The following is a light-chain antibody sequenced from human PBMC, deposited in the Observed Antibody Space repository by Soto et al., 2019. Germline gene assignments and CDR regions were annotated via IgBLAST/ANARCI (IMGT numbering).Light chain of an antibody. Sequence: NFMLTQPHSVPGSPGKTVIISCTGSSGSISRNYVQWYQQRPGSAPRTVIYEDSQRPSGVPDRFSGSIDRSSNSASLTISGLKTEDEADYYCQSYDATNINVILGGGTKLTVL. CDR1: SGSISRNY. V-gene: IGLV6-57*02. CDR2: EDS. CDR3: QSYDATNINVI. J-gene: IGLJ2*01.